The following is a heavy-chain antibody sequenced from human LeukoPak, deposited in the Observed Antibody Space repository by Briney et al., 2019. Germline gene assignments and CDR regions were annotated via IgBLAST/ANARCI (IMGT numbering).Heavy chain of an antibody. CDR3: SSVKDKASWTLDN. Sequence: GGSLRLSCAASGFTFSSYAMSWVRQAPGKGLEWIGRIKSKGSDETTDYAAPVQGRITISRDDSKNTLYLQMSNLKTEDTAIYYCSSVKDKASWTLDNWGQGTLVTVSS. D-gene: IGHD2-15*01. J-gene: IGHJ4*02. CDR2: IKSKGSDETT. CDR1: GFTFSSYA. V-gene: IGHV3-15*01.